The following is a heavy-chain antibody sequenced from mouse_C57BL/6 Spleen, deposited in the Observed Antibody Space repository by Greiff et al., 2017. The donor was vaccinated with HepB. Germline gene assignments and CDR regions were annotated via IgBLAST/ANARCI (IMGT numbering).Heavy chain of an antibody. CDR2: IYPGDGDT. CDR1: GYAFSSSW. Sequence: VQLQQSGPELVKPGASVKISCKASGYAFSSSWMNWVKQRPGKGLEWIGRIYPGDGDTNYNGKFKGKATLTADKSSSTAYMQLSSLTSEDSAVYFCARVVTGGNYFDYWGQGTTLTVSS. D-gene: IGHD2-1*01. V-gene: IGHV1-82*01. J-gene: IGHJ2*01. CDR3: ARVVTGGNYFDY.